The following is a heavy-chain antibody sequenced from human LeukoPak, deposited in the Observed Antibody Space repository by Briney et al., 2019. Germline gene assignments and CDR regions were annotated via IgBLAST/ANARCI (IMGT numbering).Heavy chain of an antibody. CDR3: ARTTEGGYTYGYFYYYYMDV. Sequence: SETLSLTCTVSGYSISSGYYWGWIRQPPGKGLEWIGYIYYSGSTNYNPSLKSRVTISVDTSKNQFSLKLTSVTAADTAVYYCARTTEGGYTYGYFYYYYMDVWGKGTTVTIPS. CDR1: GYSISSGYY. CDR2: IYYSGST. D-gene: IGHD5-18*01. V-gene: IGHV4-38-2*02. J-gene: IGHJ6*03.